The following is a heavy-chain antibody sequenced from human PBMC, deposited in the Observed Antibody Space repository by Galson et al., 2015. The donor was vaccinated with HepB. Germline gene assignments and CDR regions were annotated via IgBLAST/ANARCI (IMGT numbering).Heavy chain of an antibody. CDR2: ISAYNGNT. J-gene: IGHJ4*02. Sequence: SVKVSCKASGSTFTSYGTSWVRQAPGQGLEWMGWISAYNGNTNYAQKLQGRVSMTTDTSTSTAYMELRSLRSDDTAVYYCARDPGDRLQGTIDYWGQGTLVTVSS. CDR1: GSTFTSYG. D-gene: IGHD7-27*01. CDR3: ARDPGDRLQGTIDY. V-gene: IGHV1-18*01.